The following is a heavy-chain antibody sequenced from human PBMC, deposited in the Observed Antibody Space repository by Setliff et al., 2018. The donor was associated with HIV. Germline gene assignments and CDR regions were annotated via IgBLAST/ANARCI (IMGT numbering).Heavy chain of an antibody. J-gene: IGHJ6*03. V-gene: IGHV4-34*01. D-gene: IGHD5-18*01. CDR1: GGSFSGYY. CDR2: ITHSGST. CDR3: ARRGGYSYGYMDV. Sequence: SETLSLTCAVYGGSFSGYYWTWIRQPPGKGLEWIGEITHSGSTNYNPSLETRVTISVDTSKNQFSLKLSSVTAADTAVYYCARRGGYSYGYMDVWGKGTTVTVSS.